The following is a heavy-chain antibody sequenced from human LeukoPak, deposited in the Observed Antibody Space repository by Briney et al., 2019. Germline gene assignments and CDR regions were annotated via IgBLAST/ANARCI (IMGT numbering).Heavy chain of an antibody. Sequence: ASVKVSCKASGYTFTSYDINWVRRATGQGLEWMGWMNPNSGNTGYAQKFQGRVTMTRNTSISTAYMELSSLRSEDTAVYYCARKARITMIVRSFDPWGQGTLVTVSS. J-gene: IGHJ5*02. CDR2: MNPNSGNT. V-gene: IGHV1-8*01. CDR1: GYTFTSYD. D-gene: IGHD3-22*01. CDR3: ARKARITMIVRSFDP.